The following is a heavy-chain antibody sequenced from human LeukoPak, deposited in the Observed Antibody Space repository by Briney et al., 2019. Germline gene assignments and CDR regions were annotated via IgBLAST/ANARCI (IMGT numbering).Heavy chain of an antibody. CDR2: IIPIFGTA. CDR1: GGSFSSYA. D-gene: IGHD7-27*01. J-gene: IGHJ6*04. V-gene: IGHV1-69*06. Sequence: ASVKVSCKASGGSFSSYAISWVRQAPGQGLEWMGGIIPIFGTANYAQKFQGRVTITADKSTSTAYMELSSLRSEDTAVYYCARSWGSHYYGMDVWGKGTTVTVSS. CDR3: ARSWGSHYYGMDV.